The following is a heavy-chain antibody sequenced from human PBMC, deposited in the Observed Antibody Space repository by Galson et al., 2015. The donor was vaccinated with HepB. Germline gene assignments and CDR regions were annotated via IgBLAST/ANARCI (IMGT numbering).Heavy chain of an antibody. CDR2: ISSSSSAI. CDR3: ARDSGSGRLPIDY. CDR1: GFTFSTYS. Sequence: LRLSCAASGFTFSTYSMNWVRQAPGKGLEWDSYISSSSSAIYYADSVKGRFTISRDNAENSLFLQMNSLRAEDTAVYYCARDSGSGRLPIDYWGQGTLVTVSS. J-gene: IGHJ4*02. V-gene: IGHV3-48*04. D-gene: IGHD1-26*01.